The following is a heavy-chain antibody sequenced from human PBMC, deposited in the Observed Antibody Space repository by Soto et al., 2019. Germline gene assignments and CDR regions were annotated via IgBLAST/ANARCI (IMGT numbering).Heavy chain of an antibody. D-gene: IGHD3-10*01. Sequence: EVQLLESGGGLVQPGGSLRLSCAASGFTFSSYAMSWVRQAPGKGLEWVSIIGVGGGDRYYPESVKGRFTISRYNSRDTLYLEMNSLRDEDTAVYYCARVRFGELVWGQGTLVTVSS. CDR3: ARVRFGELV. J-gene: IGHJ4*02. V-gene: IGHV3-23*01. CDR2: IGVGGGDR. CDR1: GFTFSSYA.